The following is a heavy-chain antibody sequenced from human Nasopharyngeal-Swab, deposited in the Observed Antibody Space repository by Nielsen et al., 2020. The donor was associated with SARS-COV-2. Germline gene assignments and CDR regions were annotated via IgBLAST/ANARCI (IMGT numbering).Heavy chain of an antibody. D-gene: IGHD3-22*01. V-gene: IGHV3-23*01. CDR3: AKDYYDSSGYYYV. CDR2: ISGSGGST. J-gene: IGHJ4*02. CDR1: GFTFSSYA. Sequence: GESLKISCAASGFTFSSYAMSWVRQAPGKGLEWVSAISGSGGSTYYADSVKGRFTISGDNSKNTLYLQMNSLRAEDTAVYYCAKDYYDSSGYYYVWGQGTLVTVSS.